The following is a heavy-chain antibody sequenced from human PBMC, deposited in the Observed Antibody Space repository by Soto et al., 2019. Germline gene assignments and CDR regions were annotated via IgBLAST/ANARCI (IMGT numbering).Heavy chain of an antibody. CDR3: ARATYYYDSSGYPPLGY. D-gene: IGHD3-22*01. Sequence: QVQLVQSGAEVKKPGSSVKVSCKASGGTFSSYAISWVRQAPGQGLEWIGGIIPIFGTANYAQKFQGRVTITADKSTSTAYMELSSLRSEDTAVYYCARATYYYDSSGYPPLGYWGQGTLVTVSS. CDR2: IIPIFGTA. J-gene: IGHJ4*02. V-gene: IGHV1-69*06. CDR1: GGTFSSYA.